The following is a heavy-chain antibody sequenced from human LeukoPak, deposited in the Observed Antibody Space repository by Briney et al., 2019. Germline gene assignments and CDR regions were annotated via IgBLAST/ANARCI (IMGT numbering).Heavy chain of an antibody. CDR2: IYYSGST. CDR3: ARDGYSSSWSNWFDP. Sequence: SETLSLTCTVSGGSISSSSYYWGWIRQPPGKGLEWIGSIYYSGSTYYNPSLKSRVTISVDTSKNQFSLKLSSVTAADTAVYYCARDGYSSSWSNWFDPWGQGTLITVSS. V-gene: IGHV4-39*07. J-gene: IGHJ5*02. CDR1: GGSISSSSYY. D-gene: IGHD6-13*01.